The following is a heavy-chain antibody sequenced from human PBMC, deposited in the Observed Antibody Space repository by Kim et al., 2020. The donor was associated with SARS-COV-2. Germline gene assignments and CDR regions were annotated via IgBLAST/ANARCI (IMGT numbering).Heavy chain of an antibody. CDR2: ISDGGGTT. Sequence: GGSLRLSCVASGFTFSRYDMSWVRQAPGKGLEWVSGISDGGGTTYYADSVKGRFTISRDNSKNTLYLQMNNLRAEDTAIYCGAKGSYGVVLYGRDVWGQGATVTVSS. CDR1: GFTFSRYD. CDR3: AKGSYGVVLYGRDV. J-gene: IGHJ6*02. V-gene: IGHV3-23*01. D-gene: IGHD3-10*01.